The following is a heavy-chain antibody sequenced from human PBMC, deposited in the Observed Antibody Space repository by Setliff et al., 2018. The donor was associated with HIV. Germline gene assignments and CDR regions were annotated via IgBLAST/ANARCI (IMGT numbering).Heavy chain of an antibody. D-gene: IGHD2-15*01. CDR3: ARDTLGYCSGGSCYSPGAFDI. V-gene: IGHV4-39*02. CDR1: DASVNSNNYY. J-gene: IGHJ3*02. CDR2: IYYSGAA. Sequence: SETLSLTCSVSDASVNSNNYYWVWIRQTPGKGLEWIGSIYYSGAAYYNPSLKSRVSISVDTSKNQFSSSLSSVTAADTAVYYCARDTLGYCSGGSCYSPGAFDIWGQGTMVTVSS.